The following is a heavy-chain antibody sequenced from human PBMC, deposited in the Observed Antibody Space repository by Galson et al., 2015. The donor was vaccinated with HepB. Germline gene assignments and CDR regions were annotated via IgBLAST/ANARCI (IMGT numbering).Heavy chain of an antibody. CDR1: GFTFSSYA. D-gene: IGHD1-26*01. J-gene: IGHJ4*02. CDR2: ISGSGGST. V-gene: IGHV3-23*01. CDR3: AKDIVDWSGVVSFGY. Sequence: SLRLSCAASGFTFSSYAMSWVRQAPGKGLEWVSAISGSGGSTYYADSVKGRFTISRDNSKNTLYLQMNSLRGEDTAVYYCAKDIVDWSGVVSFGYWGQGTLVTVSS.